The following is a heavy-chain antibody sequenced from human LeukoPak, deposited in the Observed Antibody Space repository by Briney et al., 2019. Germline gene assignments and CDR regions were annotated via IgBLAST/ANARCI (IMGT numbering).Heavy chain of an antibody. CDR2: INPNSGGT. Sequence: ASVKVSCKASGDTFTGYYMHWVRQAPGQGLEWMGWINPNSGGTNYAQKFQGRVTMTRNTSISTAYMELSSLRSEDTAVYYCARGPSTTVVFVSTLSFDYWGQGTLVTVSS. CDR3: ARGPSTTVVFVSTLSFDY. CDR1: GDTFTGYY. J-gene: IGHJ4*02. D-gene: IGHD4-23*01. V-gene: IGHV1-2*02.